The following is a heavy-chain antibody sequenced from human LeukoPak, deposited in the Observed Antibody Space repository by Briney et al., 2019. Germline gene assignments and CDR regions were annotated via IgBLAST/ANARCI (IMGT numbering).Heavy chain of an antibody. D-gene: IGHD2-2*01. J-gene: IGHJ4*02. CDR1: GGSISSYY. CDR2: IYYSGST. Sequence: PSETLSLTCTVSGGSISSYYWSWIRQPPGKGLEWIGYIYYSGSTNYNPSLKSRVSISADTSKNQFSLKLTSVTAADTAVYYCARVIGSDTRDYYLGYWGQGTLVTV. CDR3: ARVIGSDTRDYYLGY. V-gene: IGHV4-59*12.